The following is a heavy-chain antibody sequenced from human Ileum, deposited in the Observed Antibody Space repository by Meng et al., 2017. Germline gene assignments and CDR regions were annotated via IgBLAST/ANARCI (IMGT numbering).Heavy chain of an antibody. CDR3: ARYRSGSSDY. Sequence: VHLVESGGGVVQPGRSLRLSCAASGFTFSSSDMHWARQAPGKGLEWVAVIWFDGSKTYYADSVKGRFTVSRDNSKNTLYLQMNSLRADDTAVYYCARYRSGSSDYWGPGTLVTVSS. J-gene: IGHJ4*02. V-gene: IGHV3-33*08. CDR1: GFTFSSSD. CDR2: IWFDGSKT. D-gene: IGHD6-19*01.